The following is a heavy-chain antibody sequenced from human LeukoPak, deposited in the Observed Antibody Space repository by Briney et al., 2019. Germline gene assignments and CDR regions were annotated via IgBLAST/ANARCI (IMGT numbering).Heavy chain of an antibody. CDR2: ISSSSSTI. CDR3: ARDFSYYDFWSGYSLGKGNFDY. Sequence: PGGSLRLSCAASGFTFSSYSMNWVRQAPGKGLEWVSYISSSSSTIYYADSVKGRFTISRDNAKNSLYLQMNSLRDEDTAVYYCARDFSYYDFWSGYSLGKGNFDYWGQGTLVTVSS. V-gene: IGHV3-48*02. D-gene: IGHD3-3*01. CDR1: GFTFSSYS. J-gene: IGHJ4*02.